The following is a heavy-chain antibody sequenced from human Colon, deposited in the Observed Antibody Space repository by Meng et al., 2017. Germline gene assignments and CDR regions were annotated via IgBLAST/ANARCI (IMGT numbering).Heavy chain of an antibody. D-gene: IGHD5-24*01. CDR3: ARGVRDGYIPGDY. Sequence: QVRLGESGGGVVQPGRSLRLACAASGFTFSRYAMHWVRQAPGKGLEWVALMSFDGVNEYYADSVKGRFTISRDNSKNTLYLQMNSLRAEDTAVYYCARGVRDGYIPGDYWGQGTLVTVSS. CDR1: GFTFSRYA. J-gene: IGHJ4*02. CDR2: MSFDGVNE. V-gene: IGHV3-30*04.